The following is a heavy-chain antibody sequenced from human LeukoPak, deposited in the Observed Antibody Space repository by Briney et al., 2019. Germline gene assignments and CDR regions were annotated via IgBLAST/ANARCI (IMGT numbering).Heavy chain of an antibody. D-gene: IGHD3-10*01. Sequence: SETLSLTCTVSGGSISSSSYYWGWIRQPPGKGLEGIGSISYSGSTYYNPSLKSRFTISVDTSKNQFSLKLSSVTAADTAVYYCARSTGSGSYYTAWFDPWGQGTLVTVSS. V-gene: IGHV4-39*01. CDR3: ARSTGSGSYYTAWFDP. CDR2: ISYSGST. J-gene: IGHJ5*02. CDR1: GGSISSSSYY.